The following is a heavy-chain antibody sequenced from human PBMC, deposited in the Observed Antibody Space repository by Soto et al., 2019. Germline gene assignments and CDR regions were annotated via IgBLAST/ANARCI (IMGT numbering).Heavy chain of an antibody. CDR3: ARESLELAYGMDV. CDR2: IYYSGST. D-gene: IGHD1-7*01. V-gene: IGHV4-30-4*01. Sequence: QVQLQESGPGLVKPSQTLSLTCTVSGGSISSGDYYWSWIRQPPGKCLEWIGYIYYSGSTYYNPSLKSLVTISVDTSKNQFSLKLISVTAADPAVYYCARESLELAYGMDVWGQGTTVTVSS. J-gene: IGHJ6*02. CDR1: GGSISSGDYY.